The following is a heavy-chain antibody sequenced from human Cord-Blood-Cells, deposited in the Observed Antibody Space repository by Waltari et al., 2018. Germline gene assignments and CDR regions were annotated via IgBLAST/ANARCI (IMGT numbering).Heavy chain of an antibody. D-gene: IGHD6-13*01. CDR1: GGSISSSSYY. J-gene: IGHJ4*02. V-gene: IGHV4-39*01. CDR2: IYYSGRT. CDR3: ARRGAAADY. Sequence: QLQLQESGPGLVKPSETLSLTCTVSGGSISSSSYYWGWIRQPPGKGLEWIGSIYYSGRTYSNPSLKRRVTISVDTSKNQFSLKLSSVTAADTAVYYCARRGAAADYWGQGTLVTVSS.